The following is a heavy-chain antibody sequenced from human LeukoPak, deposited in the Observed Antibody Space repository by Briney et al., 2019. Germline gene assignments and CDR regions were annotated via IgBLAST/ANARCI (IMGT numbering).Heavy chain of an antibody. J-gene: IGHJ6*02. D-gene: IGHD6-19*01. V-gene: IGHV4-34*01. CDR2: INHSGST. CDR1: GGSFSDYY. CDR3: ARVPPLGSYYYYGMDV. Sequence: SETLSLTCAVYGGSFSDYYWSWIRQPPGKGLEWIGEINHSGSTNYNPSLKSRVTISVDTSKNQFSLKLSSVTAADTAVYYCARVPPLGSYYYYGMDVWGQGTTVTVSS.